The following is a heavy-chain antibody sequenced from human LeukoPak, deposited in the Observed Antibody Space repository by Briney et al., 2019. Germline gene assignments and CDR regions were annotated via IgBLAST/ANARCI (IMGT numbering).Heavy chain of an antibody. J-gene: IGHJ4*02. Sequence: GGSLRLSCAASGFTFSSYWMHWVRQAPGKGLVWVSRIKSDGSSMSYADSVKGRFTISRDNAKNTLYLQMNSLRAEDTAVYYCARDGATTVTFFDYWGQGTLVTVSS. V-gene: IGHV3-74*01. CDR3: ARDGATTVTFFDY. CDR1: GFTFSSYW. CDR2: IKSDGSSM. D-gene: IGHD4-11*01.